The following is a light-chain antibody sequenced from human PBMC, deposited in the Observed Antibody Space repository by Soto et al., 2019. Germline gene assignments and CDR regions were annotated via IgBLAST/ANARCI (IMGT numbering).Light chain of an antibody. Sequence: DIVLSQHPGSPSGSHGERATLSCRASQSVSSSYLAWYQQKPSQAPRLLIYGASSRATGIPDRFSGRGSGTEFTLTLCRLEPEYFAVYYCQQYGSPRFGGGTRLDIK. CDR3: QQYGSPR. CDR2: GAS. V-gene: IGKV3-20*01. J-gene: IGKJ4*01. CDR1: QSVSSSY.